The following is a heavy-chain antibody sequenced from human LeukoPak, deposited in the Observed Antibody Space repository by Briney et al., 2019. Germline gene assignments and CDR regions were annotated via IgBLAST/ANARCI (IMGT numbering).Heavy chain of an antibody. D-gene: IGHD3-22*01. V-gene: IGHV3-23*01. CDR3: ARDYYDSSGYYYFDY. CDR1: GFTGFTFSSYG. Sequence: GGSLRLSCAASGFTGFTFSSYGMSWVRQAPGKGLEWVSAISGSGGSTYYADSVKGRFTISRDNAKNSLYLQMNSLRAEDTAVYYCARDYYDSSGYYYFDYWGQGTLVTVSS. CDR2: ISGSGGST. J-gene: IGHJ4*02.